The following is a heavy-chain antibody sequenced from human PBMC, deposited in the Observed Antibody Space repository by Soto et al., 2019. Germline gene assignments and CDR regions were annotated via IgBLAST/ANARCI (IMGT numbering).Heavy chain of an antibody. CDR1: GYNFRNFG. Sequence: GASVKVSCKASGYNFRNFGITCVRQASGLVLEWLGWISGYNGRTSSARNFRDRVVLTTDTATNTAYMELRSLTSDDTAIYYCAREGYSSGFDPFDFWGQGTKVTVSS. J-gene: IGHJ3*01. D-gene: IGHD5-18*01. CDR3: AREGYSSGFDPFDF. CDR2: ISGYNGRT. V-gene: IGHV1-18*01.